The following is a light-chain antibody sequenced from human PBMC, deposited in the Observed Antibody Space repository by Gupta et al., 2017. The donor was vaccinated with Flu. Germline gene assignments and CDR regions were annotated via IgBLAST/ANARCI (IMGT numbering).Light chain of an antibody. CDR1: RSKIGNNH. V-gene: IGLV1-51*02. CDR2: ESK. J-gene: IGLJ3*02. Sequence: VTMLCFGSRSKIGNNHVSGYQQSPEAAPKLLVYESKNRHPERPNRVSGSNSGTSAALWITGLQAGEEDDDYSGTLWTSRSAVGVFGGGTKLTVL. CDR3: GTLWTSRSAVGV.